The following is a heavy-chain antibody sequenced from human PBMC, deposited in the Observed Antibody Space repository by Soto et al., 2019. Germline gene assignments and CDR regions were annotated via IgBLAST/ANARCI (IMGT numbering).Heavy chain of an antibody. CDR2: IWYDGSNK. V-gene: IGHV3-33*01. Sequence: GGSLRLSCAASGFTFSSYGMHWVRQAPGKGLEWVAVIWYDGSNKYYADSVKGRFTISRDNSKNTLYLQMDSLRAEDTAVYYCARDGRILWWWIDYWGQGTLVTVS. D-gene: IGHD2-21*01. CDR3: ARDGRILWWWIDY. J-gene: IGHJ4*02. CDR1: GFTFSSYG.